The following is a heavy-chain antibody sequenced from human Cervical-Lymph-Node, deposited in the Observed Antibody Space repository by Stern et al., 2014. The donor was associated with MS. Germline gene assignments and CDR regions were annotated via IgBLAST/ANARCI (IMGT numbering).Heavy chain of an antibody. Sequence: EVQLVESGPEVKKPGESLKISCEASGFVFEKYWIGWVRQMPGKGLEWMGVIYPGDSDTRYNPSFEGQVTISVDKSLNTTYLQWSGLGASDTAMYYCGRLWPIYSDYNGIDNWGQGTRVTVSS. J-gene: IGHJ4*02. CDR1: GFVFEKYW. CDR3: GRLWPIYSDYNGIDN. CDR2: IYPGDSDT. D-gene: IGHD4-11*01. V-gene: IGHV5-51*01.